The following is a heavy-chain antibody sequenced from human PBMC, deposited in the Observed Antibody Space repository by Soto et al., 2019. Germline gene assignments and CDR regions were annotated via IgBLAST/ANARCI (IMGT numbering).Heavy chain of an antibody. D-gene: IGHD3-3*01. J-gene: IGHJ5*02. CDR3: AREARITIFGVVITGTWFDP. CDR2: INHSGST. Sequence: SETLSLTCAVYGGSFSGYYWSWIRQPPGKGLEWIGEINHSGSTNHNPSLKSRVTISVGTSKNQFSLKLSSVTAADTAVYYCAREARITIFGVVITGTWFDPWGQGTLVTVSS. CDR1: GGSFSGYY. V-gene: IGHV4-34*01.